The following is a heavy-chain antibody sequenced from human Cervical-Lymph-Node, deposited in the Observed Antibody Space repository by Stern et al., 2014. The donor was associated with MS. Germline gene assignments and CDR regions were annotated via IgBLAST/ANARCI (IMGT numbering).Heavy chain of an antibody. CDR2: GNPNSGST. CDR3: ARGGRSSGWSPPDAFDI. D-gene: IGHD6-19*01. CDR1: GYTFTGYY. J-gene: IGHJ3*02. Sequence: VQLVESGAEVKKPGASVKVSCKASGYTFTGYYKHWVRQAPGQGLEWMGWGNPNSGSTNYAQKFQGWVTMTRDTSISTAYMELSRLRSDDTAVYYCARGGRSSGWSPPDAFDIWGQGTMVTVSS. V-gene: IGHV1-2*04.